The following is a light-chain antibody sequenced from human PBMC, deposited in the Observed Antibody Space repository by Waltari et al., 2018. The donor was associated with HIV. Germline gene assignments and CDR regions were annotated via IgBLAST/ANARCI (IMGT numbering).Light chain of an antibody. J-gene: IGLJ3*02. CDR3: AAWDDSLNAWV. CDR2: SNN. CDR1: RSTIGSNY. Sequence: QSVLTQPPSPSGTPGQRVPISCSGSRSTIGSNYVSWYQQLPGTAPKLLIYSNNQRPSGVPDRISGSKSGTSASLAISGLQSVDEADYYCAAWDDSLNAWVFGGGTKLTVL. V-gene: IGLV1-44*01.